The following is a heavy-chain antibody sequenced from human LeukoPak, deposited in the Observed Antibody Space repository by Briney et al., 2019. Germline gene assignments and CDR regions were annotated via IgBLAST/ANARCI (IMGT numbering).Heavy chain of an antibody. J-gene: IGHJ4*02. CDR1: GFTFSSYG. CDR3: ALSFAVADGVWNY. V-gene: IGHV3-30*02. Sequence: PGGSLRLSCAASGFTFSSYGMHWVRQAPGKGLEWVAFIRYDGSNKYYADSVKGRFTISRDNSKNTLYLQMNSLRAEDTAVYYCALSFAVADGVWNYWGQGTLVTVSS. CDR2: IRYDGSNK. D-gene: IGHD6-19*01.